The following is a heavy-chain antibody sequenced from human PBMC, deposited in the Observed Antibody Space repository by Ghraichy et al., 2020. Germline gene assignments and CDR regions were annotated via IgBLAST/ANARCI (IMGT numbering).Heavy chain of an antibody. CDR3: ARDRYSSSWSSLYYYYAMDV. D-gene: IGHD6-13*01. CDR2: ISSTSSYI. CDR1: GFTFSDYT. V-gene: IGHV3-21*01. Sequence: GGSLRLSCAASGFTFSDYTMNWVRQAPGKGLEWVSSISSTSSYIFYADSVKGRFTVSRDNAKNSLYLQMNSLRAEDTAVYYCARDRYSSSWSSLYYYYAMDVWGQGTTVTVSS. J-gene: IGHJ6*02.